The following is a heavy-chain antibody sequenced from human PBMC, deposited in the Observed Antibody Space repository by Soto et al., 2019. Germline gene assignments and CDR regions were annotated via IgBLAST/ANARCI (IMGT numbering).Heavy chain of an antibody. V-gene: IGHV2-5*02. Sequence: GSGPTLLNPTQTLTLTCTFSGFSLSTSGVGVGWIRQPPGKALEWLALIYWDDDKRYSPSLKSRLTITKDTSKNQVVLTMTNMDPVDTATYYCAHLRVSMITFGGVIALDLGWFDPWGQGTLVTVSS. CDR2: IYWDDDK. CDR1: GFSLSTSGVG. J-gene: IGHJ5*02. CDR3: AHLRVSMITFGGVIALDLGWFDP. D-gene: IGHD3-16*02.